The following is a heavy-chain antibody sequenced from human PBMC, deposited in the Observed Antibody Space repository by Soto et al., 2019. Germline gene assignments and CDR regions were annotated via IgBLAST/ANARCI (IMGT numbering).Heavy chain of an antibody. V-gene: IGHV3-21*01. CDR2: ISSSSSYI. CDR3: ARGTGDSSSEEYYYYCYGMDV. D-gene: IGHD6-6*01. J-gene: IGHJ6*02. CDR1: GFTFSSYS. Sequence: GGSLRLSCAASGFTFSSYSMNWVRRAPGKGLEWVSSISSSSSYIYYADSVKGRFTISRDNAKNSLYLQMNSLRAEDTAVYYCARGTGDSSSEEYYYYCYGMDVWGQGTTVTVSS.